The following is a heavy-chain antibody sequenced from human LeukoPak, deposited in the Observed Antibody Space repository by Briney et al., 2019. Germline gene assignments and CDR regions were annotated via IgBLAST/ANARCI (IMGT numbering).Heavy chain of an antibody. J-gene: IGHJ4*02. Sequence: GGSLRLSCAASGFTFDDYAMHWVRQAPGKGLEWVSGISWNSGSIGYADSVKGRFTISRDNSKNTLYLQMNSLRAEDTAVYYCAKDLMYSSSWYDVRGAKDYWGQGTLVTVSS. CDR3: AKDLMYSSSWYDVRGAKDY. D-gene: IGHD6-13*01. CDR1: GFTFDDYA. CDR2: ISWNSGSI. V-gene: IGHV3-9*01.